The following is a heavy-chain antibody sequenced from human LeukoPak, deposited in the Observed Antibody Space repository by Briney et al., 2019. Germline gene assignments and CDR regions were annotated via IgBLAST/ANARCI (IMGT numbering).Heavy chain of an antibody. D-gene: IGHD3-22*01. Sequence: SETLSLTCTVSGGSISSSSYYWVWIRQPPGKGLEWIGSIYYSGSTYYNPSLKSRVTISVDTSKNQFSLKLSSVTAADTAVYYCARGLWSSGYYYGGKWFDPWGQGTLVTVSS. J-gene: IGHJ5*02. CDR3: ARGLWSSGYYYGGKWFDP. CDR2: IYYSGST. CDR1: GGSISSSSYY. V-gene: IGHV4-39*07.